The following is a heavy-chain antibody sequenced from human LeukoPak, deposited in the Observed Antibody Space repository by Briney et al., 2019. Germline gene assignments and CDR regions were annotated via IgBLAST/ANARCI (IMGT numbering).Heavy chain of an antibody. V-gene: IGHV3-23*01. CDR2: FDGSGRYI. CDR3: AKNYGPGNAFYDY. D-gene: IGHD3-10*01. J-gene: IGHJ4*02. CDR1: GFSFSTYA. Sequence: PGGSLILSCAASGFSFSTYAMTWVRQAPGRGLEWVSAFDGSGRYIYYRDSVQGRFTNSRDNSKNTLFLQMNSLTAEDSAVYYCAKNYGPGNAFYDYWGQGVLVTVSS.